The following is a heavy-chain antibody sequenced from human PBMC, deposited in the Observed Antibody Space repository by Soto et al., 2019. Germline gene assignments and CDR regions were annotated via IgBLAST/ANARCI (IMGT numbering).Heavy chain of an antibody. Sequence: QVQLVQSGAEVNKPGSSVKVSCKASGVTFSSYAISWVRQAPGQGLEWMGGIMPIFGTANDAQKFQGRVTITTDHSTSTAEMHLRRLGAEAGAVDYWARDRMQHDDGDYVGWSDRWGQVSRVTVCS. D-gene: IGHD4-17*01. CDR2: IMPIFGTA. CDR3: ARDRMQHDDGDYVGWSDR. V-gene: IGHV1-69*05. CDR1: GVTFSSYA. J-gene: IGHJ5*02.